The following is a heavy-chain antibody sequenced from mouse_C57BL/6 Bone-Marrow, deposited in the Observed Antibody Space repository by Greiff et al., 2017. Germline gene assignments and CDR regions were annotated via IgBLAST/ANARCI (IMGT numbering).Heavy chain of an antibody. CDR2: ISYDGSN. J-gene: IGHJ1*03. CDR1: GYSITSGYY. V-gene: IGHV3-6*01. D-gene: IGHD2-10*02. Sequence: EVKLEESGPGLVKPSQSLSLTCSVTGYSITSGYYWNWIRQFSGNKLEWMGYISYDGSNNYNPSLKNRISITRDTSKNQFFLKLNSVTTEDTATYCCARRYGNYGYFDVWGTGTTVTVSS. CDR3: ARRYGNYGYFDV.